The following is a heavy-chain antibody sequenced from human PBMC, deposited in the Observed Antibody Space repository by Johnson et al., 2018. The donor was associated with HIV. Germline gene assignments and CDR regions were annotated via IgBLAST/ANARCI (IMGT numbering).Heavy chain of an antibody. CDR2: ISYDGSNK. V-gene: IGHV3-30*18. CDR3: AKSQDAYNYDDAFDV. D-gene: IGHD5-24*01. Sequence: VQLVESGGGLIQPGGSLRLSCAASGFTVSSNYMSWVRQAPGKGLEWVAVISYDGSNKYYADSVKGRFTISRDNSKNTLYLQMNSLRAEDTAVYYCAKSQDAYNYDDAFDVWGQGTMVTVSS. CDR1: GFTVSSNY. J-gene: IGHJ3*01.